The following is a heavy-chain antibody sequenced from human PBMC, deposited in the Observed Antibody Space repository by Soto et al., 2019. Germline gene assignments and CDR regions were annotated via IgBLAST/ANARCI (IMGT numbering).Heavy chain of an antibody. CDR3: ARKPHWQYWYFDL. Sequence: EVQLVESGGSVIRPGGSLRLSCAASGFAFQNHGMAWVRQVPGKGLEGVAGISGSGVSGGYAASVTGRFTSPSDNGDNSLYLEINNLGVEDTALYHCARKPHWQYWYFDLWGRGTLVTVSS. CDR1: GFAFQNHG. CDR2: ISGSGVSG. V-gene: IGHV3-20*01. D-gene: IGHD1-1*01. J-gene: IGHJ2*01.